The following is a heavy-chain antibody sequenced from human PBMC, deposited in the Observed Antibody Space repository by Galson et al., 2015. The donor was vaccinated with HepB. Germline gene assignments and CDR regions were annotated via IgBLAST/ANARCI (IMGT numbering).Heavy chain of an antibody. V-gene: IGHV1-18*01. D-gene: IGHD2-21*02. CDR2: ISAYNGNT. CDR3: VFAYCGGDCYSHPKNYYDYGMDV. J-gene: IGHJ6*04. Sequence: SVKVSCKASGYIFTNLGFNWVRQAPGQGLEWMGWISAYNGNTNYAQKLQGRVTMTTDTSTSTAYMELRSLRSDDTAFYYCVFAYCGGDCYSHPKNYYDYGMDVWGEGTTVTVSS. CDR1: GYIFTNLG.